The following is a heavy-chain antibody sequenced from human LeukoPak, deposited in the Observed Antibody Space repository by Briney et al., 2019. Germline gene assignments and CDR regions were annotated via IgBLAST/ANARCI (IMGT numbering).Heavy chain of an antibody. V-gene: IGHV1-24*01. CDR1: GSTLMELS. CDR3: ATSLYSGLRPGDYYYYGMDV. Sequence: ASVKVSCKVSGSTLMELSLHGVRKAPGKGLEGMGGFDLEDGETIYAQKFQGRVTMTEDTSTDTAYMELSSLRSEDTAVYYCATSLYSGLRPGDYYYYGMDVWGQGATVTVSS. J-gene: IGHJ6*02. CDR2: FDLEDGET. D-gene: IGHD1-26*01.